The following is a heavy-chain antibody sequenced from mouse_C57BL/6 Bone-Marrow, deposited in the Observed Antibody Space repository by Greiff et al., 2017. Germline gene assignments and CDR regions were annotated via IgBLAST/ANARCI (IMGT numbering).Heavy chain of an antibody. Sequence: QVQLQQPGAELVKPGASVKLSCKASGYTFTSYWMHWVKQRPGQGLEWIGMIHPNSGSTNYNEKFKSKATLTVDKSSSTAYMQLSSLTSEDSAVYYCATYYSNDYYAMDYWGQGTSVTGSS. V-gene: IGHV1-64*01. CDR3: ATYYSNDYYAMDY. CDR1: GYTFTSYW. J-gene: IGHJ4*01. D-gene: IGHD2-5*01. CDR2: IHPNSGST.